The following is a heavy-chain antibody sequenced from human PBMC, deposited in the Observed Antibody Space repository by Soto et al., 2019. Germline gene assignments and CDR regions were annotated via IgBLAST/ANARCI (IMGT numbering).Heavy chain of an antibody. CDR3: ARSFPYGAQRFDC. J-gene: IGHJ4*02. CDR2: IYDGGTT. CDR1: GDSMNTYF. V-gene: IGHV4-59*01. Sequence: SLTCSVSGDSMNTYFWTWIRQPPGKGLEWMGYIYDGGTTNYNPSLKSRAAISVDTSKNKFSQNLTSVTDADTAMYYCARSFPYGAQRFDCWGQGDRVTVSS. D-gene: IGHD3-10*01.